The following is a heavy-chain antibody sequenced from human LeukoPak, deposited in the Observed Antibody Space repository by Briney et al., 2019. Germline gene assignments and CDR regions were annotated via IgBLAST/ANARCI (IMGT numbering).Heavy chain of an antibody. J-gene: IGHJ4*02. D-gene: IGHD4-23*01. V-gene: IGHV1-2*02. Sequence: ASVKVSCKASGYTFTGYYTHWVRQAPGQGLEWMGWINPNSGGTNYAQKFQGRVTMTRDTSISTAYMELSRLRSDDTAVYYCARASGSYGGYFDYWGQGTLVTASS. CDR1: GYTFTGYY. CDR2: INPNSGGT. CDR3: ARASGSYGGYFDY.